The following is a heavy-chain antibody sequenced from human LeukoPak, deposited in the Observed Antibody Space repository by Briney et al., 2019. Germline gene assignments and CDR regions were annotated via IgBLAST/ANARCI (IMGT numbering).Heavy chain of an antibody. Sequence: ASVKVSCKASGYAFSDNYMHWVRQAPGQGREWMGWINPKTGVTDYAQKFQGRVTVTRNKSISTVYMDLYSLRSDDTAVYYCARGGGSSGYPDSWGQGTLVTVSS. CDR1: GYAFSDNY. V-gene: IGHV1-2*02. CDR2: INPKTGVT. D-gene: IGHD3-22*01. CDR3: ARGGGSSGYPDS. J-gene: IGHJ4*02.